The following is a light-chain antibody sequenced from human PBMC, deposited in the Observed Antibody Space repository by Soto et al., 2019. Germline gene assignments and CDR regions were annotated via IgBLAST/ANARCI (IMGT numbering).Light chain of an antibody. CDR2: GAS. CDR1: QSINSRY. J-gene: IGKJ3*01. CDR3: QQFGSSPGFT. V-gene: IGKV3-20*01. Sequence: EIVLTQSPGTLSLSPGERATLSCRASQSINSRYLAWYQQKPGQAPRLLIYGASSRATGIPDRFSGSGSGTDFTLTISRPEPEDFAMYYCQQFGSSPGFTFGPGTIVDIK.